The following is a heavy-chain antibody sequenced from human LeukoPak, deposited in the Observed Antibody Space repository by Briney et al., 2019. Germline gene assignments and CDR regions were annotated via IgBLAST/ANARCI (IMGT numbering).Heavy chain of an antibody. V-gene: IGHV7-4-1*02. J-gene: IGHJ3*02. CDR1: GYTFTSYA. D-gene: IGHD5-12*01. Sequence: ASVKVSCKASGYTFTSYAMNWVRQAPGQGLEWMGWINTNIGNPTYAQGFTGRFVFSLDTSVSTAYLQISSLKAEDTAVYYRARDGYSGYDKDAFDIWGQGTMVTVSS. CDR2: INTNIGNP. CDR3: ARDGYSGYDKDAFDI.